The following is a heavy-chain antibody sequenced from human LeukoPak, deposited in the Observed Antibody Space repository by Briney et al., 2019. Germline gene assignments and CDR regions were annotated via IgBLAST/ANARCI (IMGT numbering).Heavy chain of an antibody. CDR3: AKDLDPDYDSSGYEFDY. J-gene: IGHJ4*02. CDR1: GFTFSSYA. D-gene: IGHD3-22*01. CDR2: ISGSGGST. Sequence: GGSQRLSCAASGFTFSSYAMSWVRQAPGKGLEWVSAISGSGGSTYYADSVKGRFTISRDNSKNTLYLQMNSLRAEDTAVYYCAKDLDPDYDSSGYEFDYWGQGTLVTVSS. V-gene: IGHV3-23*01.